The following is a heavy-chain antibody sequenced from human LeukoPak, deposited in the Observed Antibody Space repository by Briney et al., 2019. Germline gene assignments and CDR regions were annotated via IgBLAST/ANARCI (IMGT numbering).Heavy chain of an antibody. CDR2: ISGSGGST. CDR3: AIGWNAEYFQH. V-gene: IGHV3-23*01. J-gene: IGHJ1*01. D-gene: IGHD1-1*01. Sequence: GGSLRLSCAASGFTFSSYGMSWVRQAPGKGLEWVSAISGSGGSTYYADSVKGRFTIPRDNSKNTLYLQMNSLRAEDTAVYYCAIGWNAEYFQHWGQGTLVTVSS. CDR1: GFTFSSYG.